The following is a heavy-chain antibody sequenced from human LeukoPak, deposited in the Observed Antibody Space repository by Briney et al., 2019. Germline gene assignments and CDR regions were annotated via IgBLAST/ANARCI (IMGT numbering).Heavy chain of an antibody. CDR2: IWYDGSNK. Sequence: PGGSLRLSCAASGFTFSNYAMGWVRQAPGKGLEWLAVIWYDGSNKYYGDSVKGRFTISRDNSKNALFLQMNTLRAEDTAVYYCARDLRDTSMAADHWGQGTLVAVSS. D-gene: IGHD6-6*01. J-gene: IGHJ4*02. CDR3: ARDLRDTSMAADH. CDR1: GFTFSNYA. V-gene: IGHV3-33*08.